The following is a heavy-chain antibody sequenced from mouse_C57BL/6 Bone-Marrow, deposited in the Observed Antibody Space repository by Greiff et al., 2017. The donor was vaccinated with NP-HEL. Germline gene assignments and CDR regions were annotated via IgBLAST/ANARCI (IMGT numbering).Heavy chain of an antibody. CDR1: GYTFTSYG. D-gene: IGHD1-1*02. Sequence: EVQLQQSGAELVRPGSSVKMSCKTSGYTFTSYGINWVKQRPGQGLEWIGYIYIGNGYTDYNEKFKGKATLTTDTSSSTAYMQLSSLKAEDSAIYVCARWGGPHYAMDYWGQVTSVTFSS. V-gene: IGHV1-58*01. J-gene: IGHJ4*01. CDR2: IYIGNGYT. CDR3: ARWGGPHYAMDY.